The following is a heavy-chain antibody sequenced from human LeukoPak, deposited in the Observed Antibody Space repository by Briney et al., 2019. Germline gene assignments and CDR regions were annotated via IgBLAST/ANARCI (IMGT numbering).Heavy chain of an antibody. D-gene: IGHD3-22*01. J-gene: IGHJ4*02. V-gene: IGHV4-34*01. CDR1: GGSFSGHY. Sequence: SETLSLTCAVYGGSFSGHYWSWIRQSPGKGLEWIGEINHRGSTNYNPSLKSRVTISVDTSKNQFSLKVSSVTAADTAVYYCARDTRNYYDSSGYYLVDYWGQGTLVTVSS. CDR3: ARDTRNYYDSSGYYLVDY. CDR2: INHRGST.